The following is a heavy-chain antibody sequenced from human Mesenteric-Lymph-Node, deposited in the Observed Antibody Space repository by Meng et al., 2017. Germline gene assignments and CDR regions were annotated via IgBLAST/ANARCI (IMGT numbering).Heavy chain of an antibody. CDR1: GYTSTGYY. CDR3: ARDLAGGRWLQLQLYDAFDI. D-gene: IGHD5-24*01. J-gene: IGHJ3*02. Sequence: LGHLGVRVKRPGAPWKVCCKASGYTSTGYYMQWVRQAPGQGLEWMGWISTYNGNTNYAQKLQGRVTMTTDTSTSTVYMEVRSLRSDDTAVYYCARDLAGGRWLQLQLYDAFDIWGQGTMVTVSS. CDR2: ISTYNGNT. V-gene: IGHV1-18*04.